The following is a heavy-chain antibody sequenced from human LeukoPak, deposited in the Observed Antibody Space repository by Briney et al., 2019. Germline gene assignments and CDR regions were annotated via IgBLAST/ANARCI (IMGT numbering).Heavy chain of an antibody. D-gene: IGHD3-22*01. CDR2: ISGSGGRT. Sequence: GGSLRLSCAASGFTFSSYAMSWVRQAPGKGLEWVSAISGSGGRTYYADSVKGRFTISRDNSKNTLYLQMNSLRAEDTAVYYCALQSKVVVVITTGAFDIWGQGTMVTVSS. CDR1: GFTFSSYA. CDR3: ALQSKVVVVITTGAFDI. V-gene: IGHV3-23*01. J-gene: IGHJ3*02.